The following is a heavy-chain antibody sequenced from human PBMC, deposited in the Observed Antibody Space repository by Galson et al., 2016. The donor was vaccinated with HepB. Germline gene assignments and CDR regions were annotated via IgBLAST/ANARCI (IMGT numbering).Heavy chain of an antibody. CDR2: ISYDGSYK. CDR1: GFTFSTYA. D-gene: IGHD3-22*01. Sequence: SLRLSCAASGFTFSTYAMNWVRQAPGKGLEWVAVISYDGSYKAYTDSVKGRFTISRANSKNTLSLHMDSLRPEDTAVYYCASEPRVYYDTSGPNWGQGTLVTVSS. J-gene: IGHJ4*02. CDR3: ASEPRVYYDTSGPN. V-gene: IGHV3-30-3*01.